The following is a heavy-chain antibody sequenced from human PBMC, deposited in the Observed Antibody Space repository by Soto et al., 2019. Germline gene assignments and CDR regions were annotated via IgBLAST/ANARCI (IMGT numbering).Heavy chain of an antibody. J-gene: IGHJ6*03. Sequence: DVQLVESGGGLVQPGRSLRLSCAASGFTFGNFAMHWVRQVPGKGLEWVSGISWNSASIGYADSVKGRFTISRDNARNSLYLQMNSLRAEDTALYYCAKDYCSGGTCYFPQYSYYMDVWGEGTTVTVSS. CDR2: ISWNSASI. CDR1: GFTFGNFA. V-gene: IGHV3-9*01. D-gene: IGHD2-15*01. CDR3: AKDYCSGGTCYFPQYSYYMDV.